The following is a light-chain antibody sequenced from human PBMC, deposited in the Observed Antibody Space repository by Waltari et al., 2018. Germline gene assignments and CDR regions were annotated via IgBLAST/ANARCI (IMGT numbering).Light chain of an antibody. CDR1: SSDVGGYHY. Sequence: QSALTQPRSVSGSPGQSVTISCPGTSSDVGGYHYVSWFQQHPGKAPKLMIHDVSKRPSGVPDRFSGSKSGNTASLTISGLQADDETDYYCCSYAGRYTWVFGGGTKLTVL. J-gene: IGLJ3*02. CDR3: CSYAGRYTWV. V-gene: IGLV2-11*01. CDR2: DVS.